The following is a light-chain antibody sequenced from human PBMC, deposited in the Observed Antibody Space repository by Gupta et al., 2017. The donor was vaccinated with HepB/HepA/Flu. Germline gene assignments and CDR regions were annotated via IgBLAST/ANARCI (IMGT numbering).Light chain of an antibody. CDR3: QQSDSTPYT. CDR1: QNIDTY. CDR2: AAS. Sequence: DIQMTQSPSSLSASVGDRVTITCRASQNIDTYLNWFQQKSGKAPKFLIYAASNLQNGVPSRFSGTGSGTDFTLTISRLQPEDFATYYCQQSDSTPYTFGPGTXVNIK. J-gene: IGKJ3*01. V-gene: IGKV1-39*01.